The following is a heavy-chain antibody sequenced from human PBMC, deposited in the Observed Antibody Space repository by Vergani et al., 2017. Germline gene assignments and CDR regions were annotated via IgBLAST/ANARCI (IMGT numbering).Heavy chain of an antibody. CDR2: IYWNDDK. CDR3: AHKLLWFGELLQFDY. J-gene: IGHJ4*02. V-gene: IGHV2-5*01. D-gene: IGHD3-10*01. CDR1: GFSLSTSGVG. Sequence: QITLKESGPTLVKPTQTLTLTCTFSGFSLSTSGVGVGWIRQPPGKALEWLALIYWNDDKRYSPSLKSRLTITKDTSKNQVVLTMTNMDPVDTATHYCAHKLLWFGELLQFDYWGQGTLVTVSS.